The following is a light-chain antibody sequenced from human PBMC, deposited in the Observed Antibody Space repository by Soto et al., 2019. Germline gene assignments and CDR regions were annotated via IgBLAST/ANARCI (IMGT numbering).Light chain of an antibody. CDR1: QSVSSN. CDR3: QQYNNGTPET. J-gene: IGKJ1*01. V-gene: IGKV3-15*01. Sequence: EIVMTQSPATLSVSPGERATLSCSASQSVSSNLAWYQQKPGQAPRLLIYGASTRATGMPARFSGSGSVTEFALTISSLQSEVFAVYYCQQYNNGTPETFGQGTKVEIK. CDR2: GAS.